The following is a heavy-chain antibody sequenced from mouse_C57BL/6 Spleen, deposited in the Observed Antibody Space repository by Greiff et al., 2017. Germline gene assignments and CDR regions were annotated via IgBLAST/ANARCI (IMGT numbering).Heavy chain of an antibody. CDR1: GYTFTSYW. CDR2: IDPSVSYT. CDR3: ARRLRSSYAMDY. Sequence: QVQLQQPGAELVRPGTSVKLSCKASGYTFTSYWMHWVKQRPGQGLEWIGVIDPSVSYTNYNQKFKGKATLTVDTSSSTAYMQLSSLTSEDSAVYYCARRLRSSYAMDYWGQGTSVTVSS. V-gene: IGHV1-59*01. D-gene: IGHD1-1*01. J-gene: IGHJ4*01.